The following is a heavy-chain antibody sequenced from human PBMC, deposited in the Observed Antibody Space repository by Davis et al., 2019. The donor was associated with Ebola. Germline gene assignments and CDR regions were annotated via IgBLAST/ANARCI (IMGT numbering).Heavy chain of an antibody. CDR2: ITHTGST. CDR1: SGSFSNYF. J-gene: IGHJ1*01. V-gene: IGHV4-34*01. Sequence: PSETLSLTCGVYSGSFSNYFWSWIRHLPGKGLEWMGEITHTGSTYYNPSLKSRVTISVDTSKNQFSLKLSSVTAAATAVYYCARYAGDYGADWGQGTLVTVSS. CDR3: ARYAGDYGAD. D-gene: IGHD4-17*01.